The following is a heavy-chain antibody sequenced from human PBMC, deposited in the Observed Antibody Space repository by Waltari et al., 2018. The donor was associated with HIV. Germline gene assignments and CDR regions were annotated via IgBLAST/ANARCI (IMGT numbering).Heavy chain of an antibody. CDR1: GYTLTELS. CDR3: ATVGSYNWNTWAFDI. Sequence: QVQLVQSGAEVKKPGASVKVSCKVSGYTLTELSIHWVGQAPGKGLEWMGGFDPEDGETIYAQKFQGRVTMTEDTSTDTAYMELSSLRSEDTAVYYCATVGSYNWNTWAFDIWGQGTMVTVSS. D-gene: IGHD1-20*01. CDR2: FDPEDGET. V-gene: IGHV1-24*01. J-gene: IGHJ3*02.